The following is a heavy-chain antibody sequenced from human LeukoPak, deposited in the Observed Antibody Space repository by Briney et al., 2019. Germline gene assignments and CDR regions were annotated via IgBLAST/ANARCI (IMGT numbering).Heavy chain of an antibody. D-gene: IGHD3-16*01. CDR3: ARGGITYDY. CDR2: MNTDGSSI. V-gene: IGHV3-74*01. Sequence: GGSLRLSCAASGFTFSAYCMHWVRQAPGKGLVWVSRMNTDGSSISYADSVKGRFTISRDNAKNTVYLQLNSLRAEDTAVYYCARGGITYDYWGQGTLVTVSS. CDR1: GFTFSAYC. J-gene: IGHJ4*02.